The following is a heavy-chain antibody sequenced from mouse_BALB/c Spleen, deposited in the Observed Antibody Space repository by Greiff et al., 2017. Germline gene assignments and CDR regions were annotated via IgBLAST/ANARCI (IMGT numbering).Heavy chain of an antibody. J-gene: IGHJ4*01. CDR3: ASWGYYAMDY. Sequence: EVMLVESGGGLVKPGGSLKFSCAPSGSTFSSSAMSWVRQTPEKRLEWVASISSGGSTYYPDSVKGQFTISRDNARNILYLQMSSLRSEDTAMYYCASWGYYAMDYWGQGTSVTVSS. V-gene: IGHV5-6-5*01. D-gene: IGHD4-1*01. CDR2: ISSGGST. CDR1: GSTFSSSA.